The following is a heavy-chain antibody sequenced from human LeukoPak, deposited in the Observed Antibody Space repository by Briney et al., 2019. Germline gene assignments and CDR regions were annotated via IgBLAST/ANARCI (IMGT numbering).Heavy chain of an antibody. J-gene: IGHJ5*02. D-gene: IGHD1-7*01. CDR3: AKDPGGYNWTYRGEPDNWFDP. CDR2: FSGRGGST. Sequence: GGSLRLSGAASGFTFIGYAMSWVRRAPGRGLEWVSAFSGRGGSTYYADSVKGRFTISRDNSKNTLSLQMNSLRAEDTAVYYCAKDPGGYNWTYRGEPDNWFDPWGQGTLVTVSS. V-gene: IGHV3-23*01. CDR1: GFTFIGYA.